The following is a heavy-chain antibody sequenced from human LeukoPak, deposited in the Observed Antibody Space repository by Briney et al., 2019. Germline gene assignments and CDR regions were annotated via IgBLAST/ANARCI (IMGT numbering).Heavy chain of an antibody. CDR3: ARREVGAPIRY. J-gene: IGHJ4*02. CDR2: IYYSGST. Sequence: SETLSLTCTVSGGSISSSSYYWGWIRQPPVKGLEWIGSIYYSGSTYYNPSLKSRVTISVDTSKNQFSLKLSSVTAADTAVYYCARREVGAPIRYWGQGTLVTVSS. V-gene: IGHV4-39*01. D-gene: IGHD1-26*01. CDR1: GGSISSSSYY.